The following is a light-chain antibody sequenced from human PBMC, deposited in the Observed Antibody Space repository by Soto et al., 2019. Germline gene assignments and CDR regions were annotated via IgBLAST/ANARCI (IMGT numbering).Light chain of an antibody. V-gene: IGLV1-40*01. J-gene: IGLJ2*01. CDR1: SSNIGAGYD. Sequence: QSVLTQPPSVSGAPGPRVTISCTGSSSNIGAGYDVHWYQQLPGTAPKLLIYGNSNRPSGVPDRFSGSKSGTSASLAITGLRAEDEANYYCQSYDSSLSVVFGGGTKLTVL. CDR3: QSYDSSLSVV. CDR2: GNS.